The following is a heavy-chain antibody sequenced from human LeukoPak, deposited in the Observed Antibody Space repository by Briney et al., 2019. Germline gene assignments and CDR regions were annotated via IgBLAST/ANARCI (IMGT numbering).Heavy chain of an antibody. J-gene: IGHJ5*02. Sequence: ASVKVSCKASGYTFTGYYMHWVRQAPGQGLEWMGWINPNSGGTNYAQKFQGRVTMTRDTSINTAYMELSRLRSDDTAVYYCARADTKDTAMVTLTFDPWGQGTLVTVSS. V-gene: IGHV1-2*02. CDR3: ARADTKDTAMVTLTFDP. CDR2: INPNSGGT. CDR1: GYTFTGYY. D-gene: IGHD5-18*01.